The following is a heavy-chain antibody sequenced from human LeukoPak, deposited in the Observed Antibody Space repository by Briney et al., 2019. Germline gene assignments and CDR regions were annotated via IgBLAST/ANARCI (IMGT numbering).Heavy chain of an antibody. CDR2: ISYDGSNK. Sequence: GGSLRLSCAASGFTFSSYAMHWVRQAPGKGLEWVAVISYDGSNKYYADSVKGRFTISRDNSKNTLYLQMNGLRAEDTAVYYCARSLGDPNDYWGQGTLVTVSS. CDR3: ARSLGDPNDY. CDR1: GFTFSSYA. V-gene: IGHV3-30*04. J-gene: IGHJ4*02. D-gene: IGHD2-21*02.